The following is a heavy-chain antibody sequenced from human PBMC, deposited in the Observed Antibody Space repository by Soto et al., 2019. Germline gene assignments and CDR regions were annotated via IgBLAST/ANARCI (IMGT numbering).Heavy chain of an antibody. CDR2: IIPIFGTA. CDR1: GGTFSSYA. CDR3: ARNGYRYSGSYYGPFDY. Sequence: SVKVSCKASGGTFSSYAMSWVRQAPGQGLEWMGGIIPIFGTANYAQKFQGRVTITADESTSTAYVELSRLRSEDTAVYYCARNGYRYSGSYYGPFDYWGQGTLVTSPQ. V-gene: IGHV1-69*13. D-gene: IGHD1-26*01. J-gene: IGHJ4*02.